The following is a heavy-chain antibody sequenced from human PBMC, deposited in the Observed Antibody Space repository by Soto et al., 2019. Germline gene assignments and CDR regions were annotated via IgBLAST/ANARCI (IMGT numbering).Heavy chain of an antibody. CDR1: GGSISSGGYY. CDR3: ARGHNWNYADY. D-gene: IGHD1-7*01. V-gene: IGHV4-31*03. J-gene: IGHJ4*02. Sequence: QVQLQESGPGLVRPSQTLSLTCTVSGGSISSGGYYWSWIRQHPGKGLEWIGYIYYSGSTYYNPSLKSRVTISVDTSKNQFSPKLSSVTAADTAVYYCARGHNWNYADYWGQGTLVTVSS. CDR2: IYYSGST.